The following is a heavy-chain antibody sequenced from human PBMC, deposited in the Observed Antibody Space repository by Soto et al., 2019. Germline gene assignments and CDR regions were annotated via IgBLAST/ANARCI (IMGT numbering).Heavy chain of an antibody. CDR1: GYTFTSYG. J-gene: IGHJ3*01. V-gene: IGHV1-18*01. Sequence: ASVKVSCKASGYTFTSYGISWVRQAPGQGLEWMGWISAYNGNTNYAQKLQGRVTMTTDTSTSTAYMELRSLRSDDTAVYYCARDFRLRCFGEHDAFDFWGQGTMVTVSS. CDR2: ISAYNGNT. CDR3: ARDFRLRCFGEHDAFDF. D-gene: IGHD3-10*01.